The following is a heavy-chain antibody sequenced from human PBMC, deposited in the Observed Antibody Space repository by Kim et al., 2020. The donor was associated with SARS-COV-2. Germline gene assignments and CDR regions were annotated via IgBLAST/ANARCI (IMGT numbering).Heavy chain of an antibody. Sequence: QGKVTITRDTSASTAYMELSSLRSEDTAVYYCARNYDFWSGYYTVFWFDPWGQGTLVTVSS. V-gene: IGHV1-3*01. CDR3: ARNYDFWSGYYTVFWFDP. J-gene: IGHJ5*02. D-gene: IGHD3-3*01.